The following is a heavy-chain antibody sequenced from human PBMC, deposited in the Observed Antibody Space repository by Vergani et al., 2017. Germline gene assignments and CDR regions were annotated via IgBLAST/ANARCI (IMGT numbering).Heavy chain of an antibody. CDR1: GGTFSSYA. CDR3: ASQGLVYDSSGYPQRGWFDP. Sequence: QVQLVQSGAEVKKPGSSVKVSCKASGGTFSSYAISWVRQAPGQGLEWMGGIIPIFGTANYAQKFQGRVTITADESTSTAYMELSSLRSEDTAVYYCASQGLVYDSSGYPQRGWFDPWGQGTLVTVSS. CDR2: IIPIFGTA. V-gene: IGHV1-69*01. D-gene: IGHD3-22*01. J-gene: IGHJ5*02.